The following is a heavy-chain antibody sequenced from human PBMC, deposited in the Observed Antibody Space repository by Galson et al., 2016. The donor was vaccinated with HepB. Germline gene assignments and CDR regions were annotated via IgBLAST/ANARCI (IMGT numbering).Heavy chain of an antibody. CDR3: ARHLTTVGYDY. J-gene: IGHJ4*02. V-gene: IGHV5-51*01. D-gene: IGHD1-1*01. CDR1: GYSFTRYH. CDR2: IYLSDSYT. Sequence: QSGAEVKKPGESLQISCKNSGYSFTRYHIAWVRQAPGKGLELLGIIYLSDSYTNYSPSVQGHVTISADKSISTVYLQWSSLKASDTAMYYCARHLTTVGYDYWGQGTQVIVSS.